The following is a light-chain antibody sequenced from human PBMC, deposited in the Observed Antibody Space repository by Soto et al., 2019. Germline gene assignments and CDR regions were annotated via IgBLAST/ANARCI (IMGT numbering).Light chain of an antibody. Sequence: EIVLTQSPATLSLSPGERVTLSCRASQSLSSGYLAWYQQKPGQAPRLLIYDSSTRATGIPARFSGSESGTEFTLTISSLQSEDFAVYYCHHYHNWPMTFGQGTRLEI. CDR3: HHYHNWPMT. CDR1: QSLSSGY. V-gene: IGKV3-15*01. CDR2: DSS. J-gene: IGKJ5*01.